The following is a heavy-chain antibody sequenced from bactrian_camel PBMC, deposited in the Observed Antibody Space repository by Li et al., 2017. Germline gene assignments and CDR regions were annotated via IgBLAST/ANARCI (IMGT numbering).Heavy chain of an antibody. J-gene: IGHJ4*01. CDR1: GFRYGSFC. CDR2: IDSVGST. Sequence: HVQLVESGGTSVQPGGSLRLSCVASGFRYGSFCRAWFRQAPGKEREGVAGIDSVGSTTYVGSVKGRFTISIDVAKNTLYLQMNRLTTDDTAVYYCAAGLFADFGLGLGTQVTVS. D-gene: IGHD5*01. V-gene: IGHV3S53*01.